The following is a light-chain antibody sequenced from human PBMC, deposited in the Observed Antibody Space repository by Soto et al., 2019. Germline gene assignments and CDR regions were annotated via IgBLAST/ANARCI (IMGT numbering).Light chain of an antibody. Sequence: DIQMTQSPSSLSASVGDRVTISCRASQGIANYLAWYQQKPGKVPELLIYAASTLHSGVPSGFSGSGSGTDFTLTISSLQPEEFASYYCQKYRSAPCTFGKGTKVAIK. CDR1: QGIANY. CDR2: AAS. V-gene: IGKV1-27*01. CDR3: QKYRSAPCT. J-gene: IGKJ4*01.